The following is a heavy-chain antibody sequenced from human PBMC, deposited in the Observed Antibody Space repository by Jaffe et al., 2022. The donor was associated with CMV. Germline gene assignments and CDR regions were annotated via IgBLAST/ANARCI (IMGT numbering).Heavy chain of an antibody. CDR1: GISFNSAW. J-gene: IGHJ4*02. CDR2: IKRISDGGTT. V-gene: IGHV3-15*01. Sequence: EVQLVESGGGLVKPGGALKLSCVASGISFNSAWMSWVRQAPGKGLEWVGRIKRISDGGTTDYATPVKGRFTISRDDSKNIVYLQMNSLKTEDTAVYYCTTDGRVPLWGQGTLVTVSS. CDR3: TTDGRVPL.